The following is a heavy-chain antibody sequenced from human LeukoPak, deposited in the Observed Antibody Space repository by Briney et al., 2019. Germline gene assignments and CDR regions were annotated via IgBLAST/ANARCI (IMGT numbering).Heavy chain of an antibody. CDR3: AKGLGFWSGYYTPFDY. Sequence: GGSLRLSCAASGFTFSSYAMSWVRQTPGKGLEWVSGITASGGSTYHADSVKGRFTISRDNSINTLNLQMNSLRAEDTAIYYCAKGLGFWSGYYTPFDYWGQGSSVTVSS. D-gene: IGHD3-3*01. CDR2: ITASGGST. J-gene: IGHJ4*02. CDR1: GFTFSSYA. V-gene: IGHV3-23*01.